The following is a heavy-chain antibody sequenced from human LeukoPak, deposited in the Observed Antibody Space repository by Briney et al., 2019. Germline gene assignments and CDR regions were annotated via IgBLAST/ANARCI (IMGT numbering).Heavy chain of an antibody. Sequence: SVKVSCKASGGTFSSYAISWVRQAPGQGLEWMGGLIPIFGTANYAQKFQGRVTITADESTSTAYMELSSLRSEDTAVYYCARGRITMIRCFDYWGQGTLVTVSS. CDR1: GGTFSSYA. J-gene: IGHJ4*02. CDR3: ARGRITMIRCFDY. CDR2: LIPIFGTA. D-gene: IGHD3-22*01. V-gene: IGHV1-69*13.